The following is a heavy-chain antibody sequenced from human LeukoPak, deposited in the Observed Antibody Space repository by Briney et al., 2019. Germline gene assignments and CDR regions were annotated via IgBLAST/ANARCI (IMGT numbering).Heavy chain of an antibody. D-gene: IGHD3-3*01. CDR3: ARGVPRYDFWSGHPYYFDY. V-gene: IGHV4-34*01. CDR2: INHSGST. CDR1: GGSFSGYY. Sequence: SETLSLTCAVYGGSFSGYYWSWIRQPPGKGLEWIGEINHSGSTNYNPSLKSRVTISVDTSKNQFSLKLSSVTAADTAVYYCARGVPRYDFWSGHPYYFDYWGQGTLVTVSS. J-gene: IGHJ4*02.